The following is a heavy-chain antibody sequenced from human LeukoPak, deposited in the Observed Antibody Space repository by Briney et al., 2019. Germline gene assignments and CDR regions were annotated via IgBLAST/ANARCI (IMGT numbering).Heavy chain of an antibody. CDR3: ARATAILGIDY. Sequence: SETLSLTCAVYGGSFSGYYWSWIRQPPGKGLEWIGEINHSGSTNYNPSLKSRVTISVDTSKNQFSLKLSSVTAADTAVYYCARATAILGIDYWGQGTLVTVSS. CDR2: INHSGST. J-gene: IGHJ4*02. D-gene: IGHD2-2*02. V-gene: IGHV4-34*01. CDR1: GGSFSGYY.